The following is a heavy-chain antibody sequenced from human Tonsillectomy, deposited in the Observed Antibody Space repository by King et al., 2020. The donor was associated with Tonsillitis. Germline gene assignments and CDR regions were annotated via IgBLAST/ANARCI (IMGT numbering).Heavy chain of an antibody. Sequence: VQLQESGPGLVKPSETLSLTCTVSGGSISSYYWSWLRQPPGKGLEWIGYIYYSGSTNYNPSLKSRVTISVDTSKNQFSLKLSSVTAADTAVYYCARAYSSDQAIGYWGQGTLVTVSS. J-gene: IGHJ4*02. D-gene: IGHD6-19*01. CDR3: ARAYSSDQAIGY. V-gene: IGHV4-59*01. CDR2: IYYSGST. CDR1: GGSISSYY.